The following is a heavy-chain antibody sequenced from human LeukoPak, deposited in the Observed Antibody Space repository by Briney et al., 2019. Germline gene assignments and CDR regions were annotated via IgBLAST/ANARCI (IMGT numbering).Heavy chain of an antibody. CDR1: GYTFTGYY. CDR3: ARGPRYGSGSISAFDI. V-gene: IGHV1-2*02. D-gene: IGHD3-10*01. CDR2: INPNSGGT. Sequence: ASVKVSCKASGYTFTGYYMHWVRQAPGQGLEWMGWINPNSGGTNYAQKFQGRVTMTRDTSISTAYLELRRLRSDDTAVYYCARGPRYGSGSISAFDIWGQGTMVTVSS. J-gene: IGHJ3*02.